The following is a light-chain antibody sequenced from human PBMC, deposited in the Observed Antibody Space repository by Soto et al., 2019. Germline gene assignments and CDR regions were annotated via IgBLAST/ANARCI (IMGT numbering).Light chain of an antibody. J-gene: IGKJ2*01. CDR2: GAS. CDR3: QHYGTSPGT. Sequence: EIVLTQSPGTLSLSPGERATLSCRASQSISSSYLAWYQHKPGQAPRLLIYGASSRATDIPDRFSGSESGTDFTLTISRLEPEDFAVYSCQHYGTSPGTFGQGTKLEIK. V-gene: IGKV3-20*01. CDR1: QSISSSY.